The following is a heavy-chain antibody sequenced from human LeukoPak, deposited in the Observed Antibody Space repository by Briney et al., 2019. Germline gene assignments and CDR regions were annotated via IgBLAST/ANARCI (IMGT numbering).Heavy chain of an antibody. CDR2: TYYRSKWYN. CDR3: ARDRWYYYGSGSSDYYYYGMDV. D-gene: IGHD3-10*01. Sequence: SQTLSLTCAISGDSASSNSAAWNWIRQSPSRGLEWLGRTYYRSKWYNDYAVSVKSRITINPDTSKNQFSLQLNSVTPEDTAVYYCARDRWYYYGSGSSDYYYYGMDVWGKGTTVTVSS. J-gene: IGHJ6*04. CDR1: GDSASSNSAA. V-gene: IGHV6-1*01.